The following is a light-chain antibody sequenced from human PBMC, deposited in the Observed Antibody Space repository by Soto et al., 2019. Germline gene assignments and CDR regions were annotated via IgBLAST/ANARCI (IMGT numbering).Light chain of an antibody. J-gene: IGLJ1*01. Sequence: QSALTQPASVSGSPGQSITISCTGTSSDVGRYNIVSWYQQHPGKAPKLMIYEGSKRPSGVSNRFSGSKSGNTASLTISGLQAEDEADYYCCSYAGSTTYVLGTGTKVTV. CDR1: SSDVGRYNI. V-gene: IGLV2-23*01. CDR3: CSYAGSTTYV. CDR2: EGS.